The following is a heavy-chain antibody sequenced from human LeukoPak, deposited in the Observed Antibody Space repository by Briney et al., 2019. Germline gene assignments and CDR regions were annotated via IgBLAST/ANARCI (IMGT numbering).Heavy chain of an antibody. D-gene: IGHD3-3*01. CDR1: GYTFTSYG. CDR3: ARGLEVDFWSGYYWFNLCFDY. V-gene: IGHV1-18*01. J-gene: IGHJ4*02. Sequence: GASVKVSCKASGYTFTSYGISWVRQAPGQGLEWMGWISAYNGNTNYAQKLQGRVTMTTDTSTSRAYMELKSLRSDDTAVYYCARGLEVDFWSGYYWFNLCFDYWGQGTLVTVSS. CDR2: ISAYNGNT.